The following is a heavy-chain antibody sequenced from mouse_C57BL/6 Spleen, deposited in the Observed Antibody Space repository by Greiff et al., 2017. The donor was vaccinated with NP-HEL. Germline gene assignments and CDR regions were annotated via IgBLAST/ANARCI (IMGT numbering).Heavy chain of an antibody. CDR2: INPSNGGT. CDR3: ARGVYGTYYFDY. J-gene: IGHJ2*01. D-gene: IGHD1-1*01. V-gene: IGHV1-53*01. CDR1: GYTFTSYW. Sequence: VQLQQPGTELVKPGASVKLSCKASGYTFTSYWMHWVKQRPGQGLEWIGNINPSNGGTNYNEKFKSKATLTVDKSSSTAYMHLSSLPSEDSAVYYCARGVYGTYYFDYWGQGPTLTVSS.